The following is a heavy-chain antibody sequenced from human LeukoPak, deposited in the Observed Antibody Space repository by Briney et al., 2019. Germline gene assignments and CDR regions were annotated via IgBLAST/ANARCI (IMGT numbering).Heavy chain of an antibody. V-gene: IGHV4-34*01. Sequence: SETLSLTCAVYGGSFSGYYWSWIRQPPGKGLEWIGEINHSGSTNYNPSLKSRVTISVDPSKNQFSLKLSSVTAADTAVYYCARSAIGYCSGGSCKWYFDYWGQGTLVTVSS. CDR3: ARSAIGYCSGGSCKWYFDY. J-gene: IGHJ4*02. D-gene: IGHD2-15*01. CDR1: GGSFSGYY. CDR2: INHSGST.